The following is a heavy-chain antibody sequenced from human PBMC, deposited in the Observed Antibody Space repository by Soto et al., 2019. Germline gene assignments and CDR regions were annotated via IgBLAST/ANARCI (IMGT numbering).Heavy chain of an antibody. CDR1: GYTFTSYD. D-gene: IGHD3-16*01. Sequence: QVQLVQSGAEVKKPGASVKVSCKASGYTFTSYDINWVRQATGQGLEWMGWMNPNSANTGYAQKFQGRDTMTRNTSISTAYLWVSSLRSEDTAVYYGAREGVRGMDVWGQGTTVTVSS. J-gene: IGHJ6*02. CDR3: AREGVRGMDV. V-gene: IGHV1-8*01. CDR2: MNPNSANT.